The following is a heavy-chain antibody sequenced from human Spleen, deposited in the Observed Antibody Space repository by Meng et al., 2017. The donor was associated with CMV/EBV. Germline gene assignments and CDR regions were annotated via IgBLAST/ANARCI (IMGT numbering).Heavy chain of an antibody. CDR3: ARETTDVDSGMDV. CDR2: IYYSGST. Sequence: SETLSLTCTVSGGSISSSSYYWSWIRQPPGKGLEWIGYIYYSGSTYYNPSLKSRVTISVDTSKNQFSLKLSSVTAADTAVYYCARETTDVDSGMDVWGQGTTVTVSS. J-gene: IGHJ6*02. CDR1: GGSISSSSYY. D-gene: IGHD4-17*01. V-gene: IGHV4-31*03.